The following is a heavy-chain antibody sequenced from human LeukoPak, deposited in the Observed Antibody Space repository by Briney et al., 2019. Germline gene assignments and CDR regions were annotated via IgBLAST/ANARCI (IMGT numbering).Heavy chain of an antibody. CDR2: INSDGSST. Sequence: GGSLRLSCAASGFTFSSYWMHWVRQAPGKGLVWVSRINSDGSSTSYADSVKGRFTISRDNVKNTLYLQMNSLRAEDTAVYYCAREITYYDILTGHTDYFDYWGQGTLVTVSS. CDR1: GFTFSSYW. CDR3: AREITYYDILTGHTDYFDY. J-gene: IGHJ4*02. V-gene: IGHV3-74*01. D-gene: IGHD3-9*01.